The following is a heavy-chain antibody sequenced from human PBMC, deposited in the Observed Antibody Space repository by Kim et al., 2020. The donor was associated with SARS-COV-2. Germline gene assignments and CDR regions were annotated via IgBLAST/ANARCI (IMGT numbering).Heavy chain of an antibody. D-gene: IGHD3-10*01. CDR3: ARHYYHGSGTYSPFDY. J-gene: IGHJ4*02. Sequence: SETLSLTCSVSGGSFNSATFCWGWVRRPPGKGLEWIASVCHTPQTHYNPSLKSQVTISIDTSQRHFSLRLTSVSAADTAVYYCARHYYHGSGTYSPFDYWGQGVLVTVSS. CDR1: GGSFNSATFC. CDR2: VCHTPQT. V-gene: IGHV4-39*01.